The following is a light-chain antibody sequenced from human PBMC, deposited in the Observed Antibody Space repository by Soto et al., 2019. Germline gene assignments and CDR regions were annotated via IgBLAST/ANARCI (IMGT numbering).Light chain of an antibody. CDR3: QQPGFT. CDR1: QSVSSN. CDR2: GAS. V-gene: IGKV3-15*01. Sequence: EIVMTQSPATLSVSPGERATLSCRASQSVSSNLAWYQQKPGQAPRLLIYGASTRATGIPARFSGSGSGTEFTLTISSLQSEDFAVYYCQQPGFTFGPGTKVDIK. J-gene: IGKJ3*01.